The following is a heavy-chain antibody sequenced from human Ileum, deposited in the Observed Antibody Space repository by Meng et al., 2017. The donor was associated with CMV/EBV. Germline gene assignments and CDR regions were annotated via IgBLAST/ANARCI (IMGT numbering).Heavy chain of an antibody. J-gene: IGHJ4*02. V-gene: IGHV4-34*01. Sequence: QWQLQQWGGRQLKTCETLSLTSAVDGGSFSKDYWNWMRQPPGKGLEGIGEINYSGTTFYNSSLKSRVSISIDRSTNQFSLKLSSVTAADAAVYYCARGWVRDRSSLHFDYWGQGTLVTVSS. CDR1: GGSFSKDY. D-gene: IGHD3-22*01. CDR2: INYSGTT. CDR3: ARGWVRDRSSLHFDY.